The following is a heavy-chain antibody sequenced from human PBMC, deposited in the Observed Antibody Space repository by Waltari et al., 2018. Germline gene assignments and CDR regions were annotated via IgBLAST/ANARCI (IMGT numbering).Heavy chain of an antibody. J-gene: IGHJ2*01. V-gene: IGHV4-39*07. CDR1: GGSISSSSYY. Sequence: QLQLQESGPGLVKPSETLSLTCTVSGGSISSSSYYWGWIRQPPGKGLEWIGSIYYSGRTDYNPSLKSRVTISLDTSKNQFSLKLRSVTAADTAVYYCATKGSSWSIVDLWGRGTLVTVSS. CDR2: IYYSGRT. CDR3: ATKGSSWSIVDL. D-gene: IGHD6-13*01.